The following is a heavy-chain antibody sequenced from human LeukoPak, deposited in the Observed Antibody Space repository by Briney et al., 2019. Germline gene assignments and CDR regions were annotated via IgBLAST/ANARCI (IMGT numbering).Heavy chain of an antibody. J-gene: IGHJ6*02. V-gene: IGHV3-66*02. Sequence: GGSLRLSCAASGFTVSSNYMSWVRQAPGKGLEWVSVIYSGGSTYYADSVNGRFTISRDNSKNTLYLQMNSLRAEDTAVYYCARAVRDSSGYYEYYYYGMDVWGQGTTVTVSS. D-gene: IGHD3-22*01. CDR2: IYSGGST. CDR1: GFTVSSNY. CDR3: ARAVRDSSGYYEYYYYGMDV.